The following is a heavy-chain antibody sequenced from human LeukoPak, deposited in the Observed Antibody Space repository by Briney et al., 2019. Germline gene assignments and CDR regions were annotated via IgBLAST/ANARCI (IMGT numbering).Heavy chain of an antibody. CDR3: AKSMTTIVNPFDD. D-gene: IGHD4-23*01. CDR1: GFTFSTNG. Sequence: GRSLRLSCVASGFTFSTNGMHWVRQAPGKGLEWVAVISYDGSKEYYVDSVKGRLTISRDNSKNTLYLQMSSLRPEDTAVYYCAKSMTTIVNPFDDWGQGTLVTVSS. CDR2: ISYDGSKE. V-gene: IGHV3-30*18. J-gene: IGHJ4*02.